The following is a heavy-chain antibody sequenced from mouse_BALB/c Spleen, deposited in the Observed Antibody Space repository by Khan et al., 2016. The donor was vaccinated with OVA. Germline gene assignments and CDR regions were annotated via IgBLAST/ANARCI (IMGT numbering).Heavy chain of an antibody. CDR3: ARGGRRAMDY. Sequence: QSEGGKEGPDLKKPGETVKISCKASGYTFTNYGINWVKQAPGKGLKWMGWIYTYTGEPTYADDFKGRFAFSLETSASTAYLQINNLKKEDTATYFCARGGRRAMDYWGQGTSVTVSS. D-gene: IGHD3-3*01. V-gene: IGHV9-3-1*01. CDR2: IYTYTGEP. CDR1: GYTFTNYG. J-gene: IGHJ4*01.